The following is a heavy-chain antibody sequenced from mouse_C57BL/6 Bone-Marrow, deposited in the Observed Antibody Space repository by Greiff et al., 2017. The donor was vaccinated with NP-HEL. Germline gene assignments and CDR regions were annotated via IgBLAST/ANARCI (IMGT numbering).Heavy chain of an antibody. CDR1: GFTFSDYY. CDR3: ARDLGPFDY. Sequence: DVKLVESEGGLVQPGSSMKLSCTASGFTFSDYYMAWVRQVPEKGLEWVANINYDGSSTYYLDSLKSRFIISIDNAKNILYLQMSSLKSEDTTTYYCARDLGPFDYWGQGTTLTVSS. V-gene: IGHV5-16*01. J-gene: IGHJ2*01. CDR2: INYDGSST.